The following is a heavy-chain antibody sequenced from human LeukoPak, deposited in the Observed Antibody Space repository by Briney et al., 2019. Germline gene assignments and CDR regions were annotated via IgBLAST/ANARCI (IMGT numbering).Heavy chain of an antibody. CDR2: INSDGSTT. J-gene: IGHJ4*02. CDR3: ARVGSSGWLPFDY. D-gene: IGHD6-19*01. V-gene: IGHV3-74*01. Sequence: GGSLRLSCAASGFTFSDYGMSWVRQAPGKGLVWVSRINSDGSTTNYADSVKGRFTISRDNAKNTLYLQMNSLRAEDTAVYYCARVGSSGWLPFDYWGQGTLVTVSS. CDR1: GFTFSDYG.